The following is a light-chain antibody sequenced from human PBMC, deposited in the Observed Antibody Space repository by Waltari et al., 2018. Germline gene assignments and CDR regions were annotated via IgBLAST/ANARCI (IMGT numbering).Light chain of an antibody. CDR1: RSNIEAGYD. J-gene: IGLJ2*01. CDR3: QSYDSSLSGWV. V-gene: IGLV1-40*01. Sequence: QSVLTQPPSVSGAPGQRVTISCTGTRSNIEAGYDGHWYQHVLGTAPKVVIYTNSIRPSGVPDRLSGSKSGTSASLAITGLQAEDEAEYYCQSYDSSLSGWVFGGGTTLTVL. CDR2: TNS.